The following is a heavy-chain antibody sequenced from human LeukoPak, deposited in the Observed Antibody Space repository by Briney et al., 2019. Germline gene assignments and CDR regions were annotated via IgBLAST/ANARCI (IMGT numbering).Heavy chain of an antibody. CDR2: ISSNGGST. CDR1: GFTFSSYA. J-gene: IGHJ3*02. V-gene: IGHV3-64D*09. D-gene: IGHD3-22*01. CDR3: VRDVNAYYYDSSGQSGFDAFDI. Sequence: GGSLRLSCSASGFTFSSYAMHWVRQAPGKGLEYVSAISSNGGSTYYADSVKGRFTISRDNSKNTLYLQMSSLRAEDTAVYYCVRDVNAYYYDSSGQSGFDAFDIWGQGTMVTVSS.